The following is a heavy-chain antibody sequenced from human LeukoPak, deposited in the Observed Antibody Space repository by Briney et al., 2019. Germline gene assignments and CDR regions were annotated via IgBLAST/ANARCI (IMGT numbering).Heavy chain of an antibody. CDR2: INSDGSST. J-gene: IGHJ6*03. CDR3: ASSGGSYYYYYMDV. CDR1: GFTFSSYW. V-gene: IGHV3-74*01. Sequence: PGGSLRLSCAASGFTFSSYWMHWVRQAPGKGLVWVSRINSDGSSTSYADSVKGRFTISRDNAKNTLYLQMNSLRAEDTAVYYCASSGGSYYYYYMDVWGKGNTVTVSS. D-gene: IGHD3-16*01.